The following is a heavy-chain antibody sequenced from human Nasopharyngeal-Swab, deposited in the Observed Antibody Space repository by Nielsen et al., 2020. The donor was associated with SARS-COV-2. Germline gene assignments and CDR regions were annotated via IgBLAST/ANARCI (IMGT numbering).Heavy chain of an antibody. V-gene: IGHV3-30*18. Sequence: GESLKISCAASGFTFSSYGMHWVRQAPGKGPEWVAVISYDGSNKYYADSVKGRFTISRDNSKNTLYLQMNSLRAEDTAVYYCAKMAGYSSSWYGSSLIDYWGQGTLVTVSS. D-gene: IGHD6-13*01. CDR2: ISYDGSNK. J-gene: IGHJ4*02. CDR3: AKMAGYSSSWYGSSLIDY. CDR1: GFTFSSYG.